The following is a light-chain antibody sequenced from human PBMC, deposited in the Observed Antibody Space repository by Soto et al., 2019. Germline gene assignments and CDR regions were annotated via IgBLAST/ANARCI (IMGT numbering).Light chain of an antibody. CDR1: SSDVGGSNY. Sequence: QSALTQPASVSGSPGQSITISCTGTSSDVGGSNYVSWYQQHTGKPPKLIIYEVTNRPSGVSNRFSGSKSGNTASLTISGLQAEDEADYYCSSYTSTNRGVFGGGTKLTVL. CDR2: EVT. J-gene: IGLJ3*02. CDR3: SSYTSTNRGV. V-gene: IGLV2-14*01.